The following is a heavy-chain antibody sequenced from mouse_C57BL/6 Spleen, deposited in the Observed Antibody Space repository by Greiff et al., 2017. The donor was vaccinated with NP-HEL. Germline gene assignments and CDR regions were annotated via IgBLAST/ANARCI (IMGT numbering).Heavy chain of an antibody. V-gene: IGHV5-12*01. CDR3: ARQEDHYAMDY. CDR1: GFTFSDYY. J-gene: IGHJ4*01. Sequence: EVQGVESGGGLVQPGGSLKLSRAASGFTFSDYYMYWVRQTPEKRLEWVAYISNGGGSTYYPDTVKGRFTISRDNAKNTLYLQMSRLKSEDTAMYYCARQEDHYAMDYWGQGTSVTVSS. CDR2: ISNGGGST.